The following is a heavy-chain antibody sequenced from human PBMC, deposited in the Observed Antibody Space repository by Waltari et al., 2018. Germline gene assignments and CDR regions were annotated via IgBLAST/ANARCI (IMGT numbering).Heavy chain of an antibody. J-gene: IGHJ6*03. Sequence: QVQLVQSGAEVKKPGASVKVSCKASGYTFTGYYMHWVRQAPGHGLEWMGWINPNSGGTNYAQKFQGRVTMTRDTSISTAYMELSRLRSDDTAVYYCARGTTYYDFWSGYWYYMDVWGKGTTVTISS. CDR2: INPNSGGT. V-gene: IGHV1-2*02. CDR1: GYTFTGYY. D-gene: IGHD3-3*01. CDR3: ARGTTYYDFWSGYWYYMDV.